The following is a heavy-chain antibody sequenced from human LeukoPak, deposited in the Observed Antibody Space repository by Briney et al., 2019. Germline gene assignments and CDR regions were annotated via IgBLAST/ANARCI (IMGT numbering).Heavy chain of an antibody. CDR2: IYHSGST. D-gene: IGHD2-2*01. CDR3: ARAPYQLLAGSGLYYYYGMDV. V-gene: IGHV4-30-2*01. J-gene: IGHJ6*02. Sequence: TSDTLSLTCAVSGGSISSGGYSWSWIRQPPGKGLEWIGYIYHSGSTYYNPSLKSRVTISVDRSKNQFSLKLSSVTAADTAVYYCARAPYQLLAGSGLYYYYGMDVWGQGTTVTVSS. CDR1: GGSISSGGYS.